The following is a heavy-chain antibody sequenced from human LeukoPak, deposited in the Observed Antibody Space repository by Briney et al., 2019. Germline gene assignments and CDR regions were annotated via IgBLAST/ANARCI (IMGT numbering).Heavy chain of an antibody. J-gene: IGHJ6*03. CDR3: ARGLYYYDSSGYDPYYYYYYMDV. D-gene: IGHD3-22*01. V-gene: IGHV4-59*01. Sequence: PGGSLRLSCAASGFTFSSYAMSWVRQPPGKGLEWIGYIYYSGSTNYNPSLKSRVTISVDTSKNQFSLKLSSVTAADTAVYYCARGLYYYDSSGYDPYYYYYYMDVWGKGTTVTISS. CDR2: IYYSGST. CDR1: GFTFSSYA.